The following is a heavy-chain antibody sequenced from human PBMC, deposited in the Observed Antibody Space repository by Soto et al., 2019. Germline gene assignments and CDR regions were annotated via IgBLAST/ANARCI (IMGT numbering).Heavy chain of an antibody. J-gene: IGHJ4*02. CDR3: ARGPPFR. Sequence: QLQLQESGSGLVKPSQTLSRTCAVSGGSISSGGYPWSWIRQPRGKGLEGIGYIYHSGSTYYNPSLKSRVTIAVDRAKNQFSLKLSCGTAADTAVYYCARGPPFRWGQGTLVTVSS. CDR2: IYHSGST. V-gene: IGHV4-30-2*01. CDR1: GGSISSGGYP.